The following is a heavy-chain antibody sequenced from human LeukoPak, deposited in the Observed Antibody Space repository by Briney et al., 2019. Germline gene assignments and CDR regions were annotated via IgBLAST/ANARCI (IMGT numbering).Heavy chain of an antibody. J-gene: IGHJ6*02. D-gene: IGHD3-22*01. V-gene: IGHV3-30*18. CDR2: ISYDGSNK. CDR3: AKDTGIVGTGGYYYGMDV. Sequence: PGRSLRLSCAASGFTFSSYGMHWVRQAPGKGLEWVAVISYDGSNKYYADSVKGRFTISRDNSKNTLYLQMNSLRAEDTAVYYCAKDTGIVGTGGYYYGMDVWGQGTTVTVSS. CDR1: GFTFSSYG.